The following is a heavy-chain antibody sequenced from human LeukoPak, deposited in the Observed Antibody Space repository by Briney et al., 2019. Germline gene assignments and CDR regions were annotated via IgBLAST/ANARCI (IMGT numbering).Heavy chain of an antibody. Sequence: SETLSLTCTVSGDSVSGYYWSWIRQPPGKGLEWIGYVYYSGSTNYNPSLKSRVTISVDTSKNQFSLKPSSVTAADTAVYYCARVRDYYYGMDVWGQGTTVTVSS. CDR3: ARVRDYYYGMDV. CDR1: GDSVSGYY. J-gene: IGHJ6*02. CDR2: VYYSGST. V-gene: IGHV4-59*02.